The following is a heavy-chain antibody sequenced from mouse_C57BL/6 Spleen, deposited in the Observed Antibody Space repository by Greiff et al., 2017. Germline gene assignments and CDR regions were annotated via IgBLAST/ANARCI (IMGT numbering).Heavy chain of an antibody. D-gene: IGHD2-12*01. CDR3: AKHYTLDY. CDR1: GYTFTDYY. Sequence: EVQLQQSGPELVKPGASVKISCKASGYTFTDYYMNWVKQSHGKSLEWIGDINPNNGGTSYNQKFKGKATLTVDKSSSTAYMELRSLPSEDSAVYYCAKHYTLDYWGQGTTLTVSS. V-gene: IGHV1-26*01. CDR2: INPNNGGT. J-gene: IGHJ2*01.